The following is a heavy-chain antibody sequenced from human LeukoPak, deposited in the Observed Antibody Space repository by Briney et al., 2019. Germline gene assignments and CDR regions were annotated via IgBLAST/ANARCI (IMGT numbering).Heavy chain of an antibody. Sequence: GASVKVSCKASGYTFTAYYMHWVRQAPGQGLEWMGWINPNSGGTNCAQKFQDRVTMTRDTSISTAFLELKRLRSDDTAMYYCARRGYCNSTSRYPIDFWGQGTLVTVSS. CDR1: GYTFTAYY. J-gene: IGHJ4*02. V-gene: IGHV1-2*02. CDR3: ARRGYCNSTSRYPIDF. CDR2: INPNSGGT. D-gene: IGHD2-2*01.